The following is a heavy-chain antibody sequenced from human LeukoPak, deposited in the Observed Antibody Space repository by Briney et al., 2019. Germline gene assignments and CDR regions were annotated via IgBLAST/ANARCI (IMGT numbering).Heavy chain of an antibody. D-gene: IGHD2-21*01. CDR1: GSTFSSYS. V-gene: IGHV3-21*01. J-gene: IGHJ4*02. Sequence: GGSLTLSCAASGSTFSSYSMNWVRQAPGKGLEWVSSITSTSSYINYADSVKGRFTISRDNDKNSLYLQMNSLRAEDTAVYYCARAGGDTDYWGQGTMVTVSS. CDR2: ITSTSSYI. CDR3: ARAGGDTDY.